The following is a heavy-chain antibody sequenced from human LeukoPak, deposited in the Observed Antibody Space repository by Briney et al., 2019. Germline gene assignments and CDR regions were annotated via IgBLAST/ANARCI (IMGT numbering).Heavy chain of an antibody. CDR2: ISAYNGNT. D-gene: IGHD7-27*01. V-gene: IGHV1-18*01. Sequence: ASVKVSCKPSGYTFTSYGISWVRQAPGQGLEWMGWISAYNGNTNYEQKLQDRVTMTIDTSTSTAYMELRSLRSDDTAVYYCARFQLGRNFDYWGQGTLVTVSS. CDR1: GYTFTSYG. J-gene: IGHJ4*02. CDR3: ARFQLGRNFDY.